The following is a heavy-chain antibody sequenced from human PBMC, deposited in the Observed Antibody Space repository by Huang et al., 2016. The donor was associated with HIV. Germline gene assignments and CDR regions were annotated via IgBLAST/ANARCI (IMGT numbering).Heavy chain of an antibody. J-gene: IGHJ5*02. Sequence: QVRLDQWGAGLLKPSETLTLTCAVYGDSLGGFFWSWIRQSPGRGLEWIGEITKRGRTNYNPSLKSRVTIAIDTSKKQFSLKLKSVTADDTSTYYCARGRGTSWSFFDTWGQGSFVTVSS. CDR3: ARGRGTSWSFFDT. V-gene: IGHV4-34*01. CDR2: ITKRGRT. D-gene: IGHD2-2*01. CDR1: GDSLGGFF.